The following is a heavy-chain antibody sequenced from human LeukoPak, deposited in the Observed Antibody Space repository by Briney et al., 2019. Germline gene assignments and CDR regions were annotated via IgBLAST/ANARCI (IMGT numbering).Heavy chain of an antibody. CDR2: IIPILGIA. J-gene: IGHJ4*02. D-gene: IGHD2-15*01. CDR1: GGTFSSYA. CDR3: ALVAATPRGVYYFDY. Sequence: SVKVSYKASGGTFSSYAISWVRQAPGQGLEWMGRIIPILGIANYAQKFQGRVTITADKSTSTAYMEPSSLRSEDTAVYYCALVAATPRGVYYFDYWGQGTLVTVSS. V-gene: IGHV1-69*04.